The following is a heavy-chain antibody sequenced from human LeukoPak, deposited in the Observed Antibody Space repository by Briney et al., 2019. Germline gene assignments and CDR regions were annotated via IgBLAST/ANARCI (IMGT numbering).Heavy chain of an antibody. V-gene: IGHV1-69*05. CDR2: IIPIFGTA. D-gene: IGHD1-26*01. CDR1: GGTFSSYA. CDR3: ARDNPVGATGEAFDI. Sequence: SVKVSCKASGGTFSSYAISWVRQAPGQGLEWMGGIIPIFGTANYAQKFRGRVTITTDESTSTAYMELSSLRSEDTAVYYCARDNPVGATGEAFDIWGQGTMVTVSS. J-gene: IGHJ3*02.